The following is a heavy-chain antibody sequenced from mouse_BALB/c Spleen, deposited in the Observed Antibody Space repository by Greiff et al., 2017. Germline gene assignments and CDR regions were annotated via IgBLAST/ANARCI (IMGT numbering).Heavy chain of an antibody. CDR1: GYTFTSYV. J-gene: IGHJ3*01. Sequence: EVQLQQSGPELVKPGASVKMSCKASGYTFTSYVMHWVKQKPGQGLEWIGYINPYNDGTKYNEKFKGKATLTSDKSSSTAYMELSSLTSEDSAVYYCARGSMITTKGAWFAYWGQGTLVTVSA. CDR3: ARGSMITTKGAWFAY. V-gene: IGHV1-14*01. CDR2: INPYNDGT. D-gene: IGHD2-4*01.